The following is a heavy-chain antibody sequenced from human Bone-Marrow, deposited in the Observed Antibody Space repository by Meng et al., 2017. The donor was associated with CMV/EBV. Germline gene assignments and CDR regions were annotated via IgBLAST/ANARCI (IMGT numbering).Heavy chain of an antibody. V-gene: IGHV4-30-4*08. Sequence: SETLSLTCTVSGGSISSGDYYWSWIRQPPGKGLEWIGYIYYNGSTYYNPSLKSRVTISVDTSKNQFSLKLSSVTAADTAVYYCARHFIYSNYYFDYWGQGTLVTVSS. CDR2: IYYNGST. CDR3: ARHFIYSNYYFDY. CDR1: GGSISSGDYY. J-gene: IGHJ4*02. D-gene: IGHD4-11*01.